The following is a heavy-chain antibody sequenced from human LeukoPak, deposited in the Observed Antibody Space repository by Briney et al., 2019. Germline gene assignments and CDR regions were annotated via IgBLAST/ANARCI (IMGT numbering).Heavy chain of an antibody. CDR2: IYYSGST. D-gene: IGHD6-13*01. V-gene: IGHV4-39*07. CDR1: GGSISSSSYY. J-gene: IGHJ5*02. Sequence: SETLSLTCTVSGGSISSSSYYWGWIRQPPGKGLEWIGSIYYSGSTYYNPSLKSRVTISVDTSKNQFSLKLSSVTAADTAVYYCAREGIAAAGTPNWFDPWGQGTLVTVSS. CDR3: AREGIAAAGTPNWFDP.